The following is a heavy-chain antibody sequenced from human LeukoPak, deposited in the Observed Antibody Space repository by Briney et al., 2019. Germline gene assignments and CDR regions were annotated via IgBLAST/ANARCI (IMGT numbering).Heavy chain of an antibody. CDR3: ARGRLGGSGSYYNVLDY. J-gene: IGHJ4*02. CDR2: ISYSGST. CDR1: GGSISSYY. V-gene: IGHV4-59*01. Sequence: PSETLSLTCTVSGGSISSYYGSWIRQPPGKGLEWIGYISYSGSTNYNPSLKSRVTISVDTSRNQFSLKLSSVTAADTAVYYCARGRLGGSGSYYNVLDYWGQGTLVTVSS. D-gene: IGHD3-10*01.